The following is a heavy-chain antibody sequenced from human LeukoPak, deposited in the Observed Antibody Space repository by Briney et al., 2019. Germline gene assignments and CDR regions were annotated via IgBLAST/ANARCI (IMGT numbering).Heavy chain of an antibody. D-gene: IGHD3-22*01. CDR2: INPNNGAT. CDR1: GYTFTGYF. J-gene: IGHJ4*02. V-gene: IGHV1-2*02. CDR3: ARGRYDTSGYYHLDY. Sequence: ASVKVSCKASGYTFTGYFMHWVRQAPGQGVEWMGWINPNNGATNYAQNFQGRVTMTRDTSISTAYMELRSDDTAVYYCARGRYDTSGYYHLDYWGQGTLVTVSS.